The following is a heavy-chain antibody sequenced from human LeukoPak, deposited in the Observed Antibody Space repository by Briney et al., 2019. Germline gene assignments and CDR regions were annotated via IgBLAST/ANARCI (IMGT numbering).Heavy chain of an antibody. J-gene: IGHJ4*02. CDR2: IDSGGST. CDR3: ARLRSITWPYPNA. CDR1: GITVSSHY. Sequence: GGSLRLSCAASGITVSSHYMTWVRQAPGKGLEWVSVIDSGGSTNSADSVKGRFSVSRDNSKNTLYLQMNSLRVEDTAVYYCARLRSITWPYPNAWGQGNLVTVSS. V-gene: IGHV3-66*04. D-gene: IGHD3-3*01.